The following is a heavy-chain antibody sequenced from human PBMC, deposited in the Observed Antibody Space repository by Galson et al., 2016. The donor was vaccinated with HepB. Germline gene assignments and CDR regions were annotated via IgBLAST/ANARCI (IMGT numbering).Heavy chain of an antibody. D-gene: IGHD5-12*01. V-gene: IGHV2-70*01. CDR3: ARGVDIMATIMGPSPYPYYFDY. CDR1: GFSLSTSGMC. Sequence: PALVKPTQTLTLTCTFSGFSLSTSGMCVSWIRQPPGKALEWLALIDWDDGKYYSTSLKTRLTISKDTSKNQVVLTMTNMDPVDTATDYCARGVDIMATIMGPSPYPYYFDYWGQGTLVTVSS. J-gene: IGHJ4*02. CDR2: IDWDDGK.